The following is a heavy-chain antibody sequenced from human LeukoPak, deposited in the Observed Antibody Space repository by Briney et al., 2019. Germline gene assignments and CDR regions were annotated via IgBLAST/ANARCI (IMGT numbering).Heavy chain of an antibody. CDR1: GYTFTSYA. Sequence: ASVKVSCKASGYTFTSYAMNWVRQAPGQGLEWMGWINTNTGNPTYAQGFTGRFVFPLDTSVSTAYLQISSLKAEDTAVYYCAREDRFLEWSPPDYWGQGTLVTVSS. D-gene: IGHD3-3*01. CDR3: AREDRFLEWSPPDY. CDR2: INTNTGNP. J-gene: IGHJ4*02. V-gene: IGHV7-4-1*02.